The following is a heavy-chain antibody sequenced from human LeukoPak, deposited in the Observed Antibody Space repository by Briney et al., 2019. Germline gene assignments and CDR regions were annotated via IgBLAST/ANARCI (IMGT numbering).Heavy chain of an antibody. CDR3: ARFRGGYSY. CDR1: GFTFTNYW. D-gene: IGHD3-3*01. V-gene: IGHV3-7*01. CDR2: IKQDGSEK. Sequence: GGSLRLSCAASGFTFTNYWMSWVRQAPGKGLEWVANIKQDGSEKYYADSVKGRFTISRDNAKNSLFLQMNSLRAEDTALYYCARFRGGYSYWGQGTLVTVSS. J-gene: IGHJ4*02.